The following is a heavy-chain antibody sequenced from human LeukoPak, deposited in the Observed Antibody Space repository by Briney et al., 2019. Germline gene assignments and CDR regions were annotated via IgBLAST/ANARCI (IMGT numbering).Heavy chain of an antibody. Sequence: SETLSLTCTVSGGSITNYYWAWIRQPPGKGLEWIGNIYYTGGTKYNPSLRSRVTISVDPSKNQFSLKLSSVTAADTAVYYCARHGRIAAKNWFDPWGQGTLVTVSS. CDR2: IYYTGGT. CDR1: GGSITNYY. CDR3: ARHGRIAAKNWFDP. V-gene: IGHV4-59*08. J-gene: IGHJ5*02. D-gene: IGHD6-13*01.